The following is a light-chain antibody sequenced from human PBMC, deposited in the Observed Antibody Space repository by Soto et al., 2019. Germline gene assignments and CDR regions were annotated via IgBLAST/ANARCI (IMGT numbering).Light chain of an antibody. V-gene: IGLV2-14*01. CDR2: AVS. CDR3: NSYTTGSTK. J-gene: IGLJ3*02. Sequence: QSVLTQPASVSGSLGQSITISCTGTSSDAGYQNYVSWHQQHPGKAPKLIIYAVSNRPSGVSSRFSGSKSGNTASLTISGLQAEDEADYYCNSYTTGSTKFGGGTKVTVL. CDR1: SSDAGYQNY.